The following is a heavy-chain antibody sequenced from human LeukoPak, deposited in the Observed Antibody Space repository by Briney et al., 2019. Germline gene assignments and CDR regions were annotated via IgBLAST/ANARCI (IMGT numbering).Heavy chain of an antibody. V-gene: IGHV1-46*01. CDR2: INPSGGST. Sequence: ASVKVSCKASGYTFTSYYMPWVRQAPGQGLEWMGIINPSGGSTSYAQKFQGRVTMTRDTSTSTVYMELSSLRSEDTAVYYCARVGYSYGIDYWGQGTLVTVSS. J-gene: IGHJ4*02. CDR3: ARVGYSYGIDY. CDR1: GYTFTSYY. D-gene: IGHD5-18*01.